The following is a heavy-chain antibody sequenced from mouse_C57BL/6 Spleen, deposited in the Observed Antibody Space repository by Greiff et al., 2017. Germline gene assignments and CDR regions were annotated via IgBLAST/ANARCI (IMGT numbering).Heavy chain of an antibody. D-gene: IGHD1-1*01. Sequence: VQLQQSGPGLVKPGPSVQLSCKASGNTFTTYDFNWGRRRPCQGLEVIGWIYPRDGRTKYNETFQGKATLTVDASSSTAYMALHSLTSEDSAVYFCARGVYYGTPDYWGQGTTLTVSS. CDR3: ARGVYYGTPDY. CDR1: GNTFTTYD. CDR2: IYPRDGRT. J-gene: IGHJ2*01. V-gene: IGHV1-85*01.